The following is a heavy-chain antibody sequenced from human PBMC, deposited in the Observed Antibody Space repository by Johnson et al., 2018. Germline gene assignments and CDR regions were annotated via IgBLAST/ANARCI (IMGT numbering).Heavy chain of an antibody. CDR1: GFTFSSYG. D-gene: IGHD3-22*01. J-gene: IGHJ3*02. Sequence: QVQLLESGGGVVQPGRSMGLSCVASGFTFSSYGMHWVRQAPGKGLEWVAVISYDGSNEYYADSVKGRFTISRDNSKNTLYLQMTSLRAEDTAVYYCAKGPQYYYDSCDMWGQGTMVTVSS. CDR2: ISYDGSNE. CDR3: AKGPQYYYDSCDM. V-gene: IGHV3-30*18.